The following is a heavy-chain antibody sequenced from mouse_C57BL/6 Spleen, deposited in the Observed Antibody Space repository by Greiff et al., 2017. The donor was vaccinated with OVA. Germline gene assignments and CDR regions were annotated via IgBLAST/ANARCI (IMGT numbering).Heavy chain of an antibody. V-gene: IGHV2-6-1*01. J-gene: IGHJ3*01. CDR2: IWSDGST. CDR1: GFSLTSYG. D-gene: IGHD2-4*01. Sequence: VQVVESGPGLVAPSQSLSITCTVSGFSLTSYGVHWVRQHPGKGLEWLVVIWSDGSTTYNSALNSRLSISKDNSKSQVFLKMNSLQTDDTAMYYCARHDDYDVAWFAYWGQGTLVTVSA. CDR3: ARHDDYDVAWFAY.